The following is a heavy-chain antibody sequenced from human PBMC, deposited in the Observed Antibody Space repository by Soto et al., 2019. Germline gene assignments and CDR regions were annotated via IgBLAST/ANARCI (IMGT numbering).Heavy chain of an antibody. CDR2: ISAYNGNT. J-gene: IGHJ4*02. CDR1: GYTFTSYG. V-gene: IGHV1-18*01. Sequence: ASVKVSCKASGYTFTSYGISWVRQAPGQGLEWMGWISAYNGNTNYAQKLQGRVTMTTDTSTSTAYMELRSLRSDDTAVYYCARDRTPYGDYVVLAYWGQGTLVTVSS. D-gene: IGHD4-17*01. CDR3: ARDRTPYGDYVVLAY.